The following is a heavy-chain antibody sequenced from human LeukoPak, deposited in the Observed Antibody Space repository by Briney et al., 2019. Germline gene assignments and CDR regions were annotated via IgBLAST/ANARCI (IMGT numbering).Heavy chain of an antibody. Sequence: SETLSLPCTVSGGPISSYYWSWIRQPAGKGLEWIGRIYNSGSTNYNPSLKSRVTMSVDTSKNQFSLKLSSVTAADTAVYYCARAKELLIFDYWGQGTLVTVSS. CDR2: IYNSGST. J-gene: IGHJ4*02. CDR3: ARAKELLIFDY. D-gene: IGHD1-26*01. CDR1: GGPISSYY. V-gene: IGHV4-4*07.